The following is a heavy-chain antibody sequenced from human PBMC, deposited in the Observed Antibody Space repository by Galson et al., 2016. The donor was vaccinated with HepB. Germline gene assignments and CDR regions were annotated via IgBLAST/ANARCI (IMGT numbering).Heavy chain of an antibody. J-gene: IGHJ4*02. CDR2: LHPGGST. V-gene: IGHV3-53*01. CDR3: ARVRGSGNSFFDC. CDR1: GFAVSRNY. Sequence: SLRLSCAASGFAVSRNYMSWVRQAPGKGLEWVSVLHPGGSTYYAESVKGRFTISSDNSKNTLYLQMNILRAEDTAVYYCARVRGSGNSFFDCWGQGALVTVSS. D-gene: IGHD2-15*01.